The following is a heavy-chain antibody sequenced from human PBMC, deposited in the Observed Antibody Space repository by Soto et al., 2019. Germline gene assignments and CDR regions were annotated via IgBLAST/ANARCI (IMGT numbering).Heavy chain of an antibody. V-gene: IGHV1-46*01. D-gene: IGHD1-26*01. CDR3: ARLWGEIETAFDP. CDR1: GYTFTTYY. CDR2: FNPYTGGT. J-gene: IGHJ5*02. Sequence: QGQLVQSGAEVKKPGASVKGSCKASGYTFTTYYIHWMRQAPGQGLEWMGMFNPYTGGTRYAHKFQGRVTTTEDTSTSTGYMDRSRLRSDDTAVYYCARLWGEIETAFDPWGQGTLVTVSS.